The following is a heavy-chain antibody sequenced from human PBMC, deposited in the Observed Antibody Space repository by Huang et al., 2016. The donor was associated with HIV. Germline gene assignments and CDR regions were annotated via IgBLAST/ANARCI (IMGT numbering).Heavy chain of an antibody. Sequence: VQLVESGGGVVQPGRSLRLACAASGFSFSTYGLHWVRQAPGKGLEWVAVISYDVCNQYYAHSVKGRFTISRDTSENKVYLQMNSLRHEDTAVYYCAKDGADEEWGIDYWGQGTLVTVSS. CDR3: AKDGADEEWGIDY. J-gene: IGHJ4*02. D-gene: IGHD1-26*01. CDR2: ISYDVCNQ. CDR1: GFSFSTYG. V-gene: IGHV3-30*18.